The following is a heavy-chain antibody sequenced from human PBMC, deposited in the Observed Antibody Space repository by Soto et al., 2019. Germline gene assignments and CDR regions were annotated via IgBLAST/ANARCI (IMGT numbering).Heavy chain of an antibody. Sequence: QVQLVESGGGVVQPGRSLRLSCAASGFTFRSYGMHWVRQAPGKGLEWVAVISYDGSNEHYADSVKGRFTISRDNSQNTLYLQMDSLRAEDTAVYFCAKDQGHSRGNYNGQPWDAFNIWGQGTVVTVSS. CDR1: GFTFRSYG. J-gene: IGHJ3*02. CDR2: ISYDGSNE. D-gene: IGHD3-22*01. CDR3: AKDQGHSRGNYNGQPWDAFNI. V-gene: IGHV3-30*18.